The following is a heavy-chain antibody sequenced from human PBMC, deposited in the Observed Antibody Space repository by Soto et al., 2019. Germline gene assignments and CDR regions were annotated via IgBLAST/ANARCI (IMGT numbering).Heavy chain of an antibody. CDR2: ITYKESNK. V-gene: IGHV3-30*18. D-gene: IGHD6-19*01. Sequence: QVQLVESGGGVVQPGRSLRLSCAASGFTCSSYGIHWVRQAPGKAMEWVAFITYKESNKDYADSVKGRFTISRDNSSGPLYLQMTSLWGEEMALYCCAKTHGPGIAVAGTAWYFDLWGRGALVTVSS. CDR1: GFTCSSYG. J-gene: IGHJ2*01. CDR3: AKTHGPGIAVAGTAWYFDL.